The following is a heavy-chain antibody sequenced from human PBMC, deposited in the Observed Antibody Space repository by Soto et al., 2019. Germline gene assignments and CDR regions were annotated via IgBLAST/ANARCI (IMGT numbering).Heavy chain of an antibody. CDR1: GFTFSSYW. Sequence: EVQLVESGGGLVQPGGSLRLSCAASGFTFSSYWMSWVRQAPGKGLEWVANIKQDGSEKYYVDSVKGRFTISRDNAKNSLYLQMNSLRAEDTAVYYCARDRRITFGGVIVTNAFDYWGQGTLVTVSS. J-gene: IGHJ4*02. CDR2: IKQDGSEK. D-gene: IGHD3-16*02. CDR3: ARDRRITFGGVIVTNAFDY. V-gene: IGHV3-7*04.